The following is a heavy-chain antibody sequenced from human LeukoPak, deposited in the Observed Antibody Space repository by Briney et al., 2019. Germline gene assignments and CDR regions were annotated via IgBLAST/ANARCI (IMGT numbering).Heavy chain of an antibody. Sequence: PGGSLRLSCTASGFTFSNYWMSWVRQAPGKGLEWVANIQKDGSEKYFVDSVRGRFSIPRDNVKNSVYLQMNSLTGEDTAVYYCARGEAGTGGYWGQGTLVTVSS. CDR2: IQKDGSEK. CDR3: ARGEAGTGGY. CDR1: GFTFSNYW. V-gene: IGHV3-7*01. J-gene: IGHJ4*02. D-gene: IGHD1-1*01.